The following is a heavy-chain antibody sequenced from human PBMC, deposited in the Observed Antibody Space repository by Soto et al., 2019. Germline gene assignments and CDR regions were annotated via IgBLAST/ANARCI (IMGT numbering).Heavy chain of an antibody. V-gene: IGHV2-5*02. CDR2: IYWDDYK. Sequence: QITLKESGPALVKPTQTLTLTCTFSGFSLSTSGVGVGWIRQPPGEALEWLALIYWDDYKHFSPSLESRLTITKGTSKNQGVLTIAHIGPVGTAPYFCVPKGGGDRILDYWGQGTLVTVSS. J-gene: IGHJ4*02. CDR3: VPKGGGDRILDY. D-gene: IGHD3-16*01. CDR1: GFSLSTSGVG.